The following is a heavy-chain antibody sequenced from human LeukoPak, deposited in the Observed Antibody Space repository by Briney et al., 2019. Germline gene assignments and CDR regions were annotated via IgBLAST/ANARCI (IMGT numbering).Heavy chain of an antibody. V-gene: IGHV1-69*04. Sequence: PGSSVKVSCKASGGTFSSYAISWVRQAPGQGLEWVGRIIPILGIANYAQKFQGRVTITADKSTSTAYMELSSLRSEDTAVYYCAREGTKGYYGMDAWGQGTTVTVSS. CDR3: AREGTKGYYGMDA. D-gene: IGHD2-2*01. CDR2: IIPILGIA. CDR1: GGTFSSYA. J-gene: IGHJ6*02.